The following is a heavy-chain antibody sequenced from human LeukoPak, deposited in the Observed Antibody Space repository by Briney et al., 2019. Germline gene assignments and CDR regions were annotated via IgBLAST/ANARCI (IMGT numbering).Heavy chain of an antibody. V-gene: IGHV4-59*01. CDR3: ARVFRGAVTSNWFDP. Sequence: SETLSLTCTVSGGSINGYYWTWIRQPPGKGLEWIGYISDSGSTNYNPSLKSRVTMSVDSSNTEFSLRLNSVTAADTAVYYCARVFRGAVTSNWFDPWVQATLVTVSS. D-gene: IGHD4-17*01. J-gene: IGHJ5*02. CDR1: GGSINGYY. CDR2: ISDSGST.